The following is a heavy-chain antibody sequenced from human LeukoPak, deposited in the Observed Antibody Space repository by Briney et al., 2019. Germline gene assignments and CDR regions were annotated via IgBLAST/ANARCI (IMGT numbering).Heavy chain of an antibody. CDR2: IYSGGST. V-gene: IGHV3-66*01. J-gene: IGHJ5*02. CDR1: GFTVSSNY. CDR3: ARDLVRRSGGSRGLGLDP. Sequence: GGSLRLSCAASGFTVSSNYMSWVRQAPRKGLEWVSAIYSGGSTYYADSVKGRFTISRDNSKNMLYLQMNSLRAEDTAVYYCARDLVRRSGGSRGLGLDPWGQGTLVTVSS. D-gene: IGHD2-15*01.